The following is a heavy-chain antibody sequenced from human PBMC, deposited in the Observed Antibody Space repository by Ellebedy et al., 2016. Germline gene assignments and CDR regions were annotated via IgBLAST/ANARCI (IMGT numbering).Heavy chain of an antibody. Sequence: GGSLRLSCAASGLTVRSAYISWFRQPPGRGPEWVSMTSPNGDTHYADSVKGRFTISRDNAKNSLFLQMNSLRTEDTAVYYCASRATAVTGTDPPRDYYYGMDVWGQGTTVTVSS. J-gene: IGHJ6*02. CDR3: ASRATAVTGTDPPRDYYYGMDV. CDR2: TSPNGDT. CDR1: GLTVRSAY. D-gene: IGHD6-19*01. V-gene: IGHV3-66*01.